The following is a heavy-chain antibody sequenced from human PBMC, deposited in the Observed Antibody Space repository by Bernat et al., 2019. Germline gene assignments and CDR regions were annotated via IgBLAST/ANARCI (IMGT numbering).Heavy chain of an antibody. J-gene: IGHJ3*02. CDR2: IYYSGST. D-gene: IGHD2-15*01. Sequence: QLQLQESGPGLVKPSETLSLTCTVSGGSISSSSYYWGWIRQPPGTGLEWIGSIYYSGSTYYHPSLKSRVTISVDTSKNQFSLKLSSVTAADTAVYYCARLETYCSGGSCDNLGAFDIWGQGTMVTVSS. CDR3: ARLETYCSGGSCDNLGAFDI. CDR1: GGSISSSSYY. V-gene: IGHV4-39*01.